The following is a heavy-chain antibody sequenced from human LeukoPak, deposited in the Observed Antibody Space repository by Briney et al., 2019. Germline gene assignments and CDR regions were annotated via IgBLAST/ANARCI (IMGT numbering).Heavy chain of an antibody. V-gene: IGHV3-11*01. CDR2: ISSSGSTI. J-gene: IGHJ4*02. CDR1: GFTFSDYY. D-gene: IGHD3-3*01. CDR3: ARVGTIFGVARYYFDY. Sequence: GGSLRLSCAASGFTFSDYYMSWIRQAPGKGLEWVSYISSSGSTIYYADSVKGRFTISRDNAKNSLYLQMNSLRAEDPAVYYCARVGTIFGVARYYFDYWGQGTLVTVSS.